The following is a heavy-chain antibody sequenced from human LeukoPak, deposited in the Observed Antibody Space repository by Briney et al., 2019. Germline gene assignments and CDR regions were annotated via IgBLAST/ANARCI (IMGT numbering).Heavy chain of an antibody. Sequence: GGSLRLSCAASGFTFSSYAMSWVRQAPGKGLEWVSAISGSGGSTYYADSVKGRFTISRDNSKNTLYLQMNSLRAEDTAVYYCARAGYYDILTGPFDYWGQGTLVTVSS. J-gene: IGHJ4*02. CDR3: ARAGYYDILTGPFDY. CDR1: GFTFSSYA. V-gene: IGHV3-23*01. D-gene: IGHD3-9*01. CDR2: ISGSGGST.